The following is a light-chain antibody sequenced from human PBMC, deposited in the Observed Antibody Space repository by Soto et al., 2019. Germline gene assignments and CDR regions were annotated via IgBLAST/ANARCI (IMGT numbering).Light chain of an antibody. CDR1: QSVSSSY. Sequence: EIVLTQSPGTLSLSPGERATLSCRARQSVSSSYLAWFQQKPGQAPRLLIYGASGRATGIPDRFSGSGSGTDFTLTISRLEPEDFAVYYCQQYGGSPQTFGQGTRLEIK. V-gene: IGKV3-20*01. CDR2: GAS. J-gene: IGKJ5*01. CDR3: QQYGGSPQT.